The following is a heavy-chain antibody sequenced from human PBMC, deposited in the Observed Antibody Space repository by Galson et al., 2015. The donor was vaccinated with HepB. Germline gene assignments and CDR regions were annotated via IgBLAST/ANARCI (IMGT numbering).Heavy chain of an antibody. CDR1: GYTFSNYA. CDR2: INAGNGYT. CDR3: ARGSVTGFSY. J-gene: IGHJ4*02. D-gene: IGHD3-9*01. Sequence: SVKVSCKASGYTFSNYALHWVRQAPGQRLEWMGWINAGNGYTEYSQKFQGRVTITRDTSASTAYMELSSLKSEDTAVYHCARGSVTGFSYWGQGTLVTVSS. V-gene: IGHV1-3*01.